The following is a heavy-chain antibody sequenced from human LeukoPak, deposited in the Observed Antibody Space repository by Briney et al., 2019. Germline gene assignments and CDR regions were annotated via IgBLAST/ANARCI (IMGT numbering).Heavy chain of an antibody. CDR3: AKGEKYSYGLFDY. J-gene: IGHJ4*02. CDR2: ISGSGGST. V-gene: IGHV3-23*01. Sequence: GGSLRPSCAASGFTFSSYAMSWVRQAPGKGLEWVSAISGSGGSTYYADSVKGRFTISRDNSKNTLYLQMNSLRAEDTAVYYCAKGEKYSYGLFDYWGQGTLVTVSS. D-gene: IGHD5-18*01. CDR1: GFTFSSYA.